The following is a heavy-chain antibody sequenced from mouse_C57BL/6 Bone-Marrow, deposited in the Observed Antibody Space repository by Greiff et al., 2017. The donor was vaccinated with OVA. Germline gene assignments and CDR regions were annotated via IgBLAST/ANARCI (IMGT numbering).Heavy chain of an antibody. CDR2: IWSDGST. D-gene: IGHD1-1*01. Sequence: VKLMESGPGLVAPSQSLSITCTVSGFSLTSYGVHWVRQPPGKGLEWLVVIWSDGSTTYTSALKSRLSISKDNSKSQVFLKMNSLQTEDTAMYYCARHGRSFYWYFDVWGTGTTVTVSS. V-gene: IGHV2-6-1*01. CDR1: GFSLTSYG. J-gene: IGHJ1*03. CDR3: ARHGRSFYWYFDV.